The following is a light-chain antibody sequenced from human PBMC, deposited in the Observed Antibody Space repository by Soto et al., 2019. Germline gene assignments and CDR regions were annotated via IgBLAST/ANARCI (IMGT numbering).Light chain of an antibody. CDR3: HQYNSYPYT. Sequence: DIQMTQSPSTLSGSVGDRVTITCRASQTISSWLAWYQQKPGKAPKLLIYKASSLESGVPSRFSGSGSGTEFTLTISSLQPDDFATYYCHQYNSYPYTFGQGTKVDIK. J-gene: IGKJ2*01. CDR1: QTISSW. CDR2: KAS. V-gene: IGKV1-5*03.